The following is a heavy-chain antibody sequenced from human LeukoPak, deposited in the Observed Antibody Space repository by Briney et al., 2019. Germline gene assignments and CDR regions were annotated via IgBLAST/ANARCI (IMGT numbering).Heavy chain of an antibody. V-gene: IGHV4-30-2*01. CDR3: ARGLPPPSSSPTFDY. J-gene: IGHJ4*02. CDR2: IYHSGST. CDR1: GGSISSGGYY. D-gene: IGHD6-6*01. Sequence: NSSETLSLTCIVSGGSISSGGYYWSWIRQPPGKGLEWIGYIYHSGSTYYNPSLKSRVTISVDRSKNQFSLKLSSVTAADTAVYYCARGLPPPSSSPTFDYWGQGTLVTVSS.